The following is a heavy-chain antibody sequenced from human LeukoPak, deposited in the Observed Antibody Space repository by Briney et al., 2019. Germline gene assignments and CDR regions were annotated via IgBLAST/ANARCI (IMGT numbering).Heavy chain of an antibody. CDR2: IYYSGST. J-gene: IGHJ4*02. D-gene: IGHD4-17*01. CDR3: ARTTLYGDYEVFDY. V-gene: IGHV4-59*01. CDR1: GGSISSYY. Sequence: SETLSLTCTASGGSISSYYWSWIRQPPGKGLEWIGYIYYSGSTNYNPSLKSRVTISVDTSKNQFSLKLSSVTAADTAVYYCARTTLYGDYEVFDYWGQGTLVTVSS.